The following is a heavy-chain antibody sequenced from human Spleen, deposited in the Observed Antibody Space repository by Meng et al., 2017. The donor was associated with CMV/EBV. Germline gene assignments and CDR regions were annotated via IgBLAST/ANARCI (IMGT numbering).Heavy chain of an antibody. D-gene: IGHD2-21*01. J-gene: IGHJ4*02. CDR2: INPNSGVT. Sequence: QVQLVQSGAEVKKPGASVKVSCKASGNTFTDYHMHWVRQAPGQGLEWMGRINPNSGVTNYAQNFQGRGTMTRDTSISTAYMELTRLRSDDTAMYYCAREGDFTGPSGYWGQGTLVTVSS. V-gene: IGHV1-2*06. CDR3: AREGDFTGPSGY. CDR1: GNTFTDYH.